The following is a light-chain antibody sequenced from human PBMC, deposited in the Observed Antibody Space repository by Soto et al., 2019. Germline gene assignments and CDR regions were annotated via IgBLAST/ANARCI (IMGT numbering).Light chain of an antibody. V-gene: IGKV3-15*01. J-gene: IGKJ4*01. CDR2: GAS. CDR1: QSIGSS. CDR3: QQYTDWPPLT. Sequence: EIVMTQSPATLSVSPGERATLSCRASQSIGSSLAWYQQIPGQAPRLLIYGASTRATGVPARFSGSGSGTEFTLTISSLQSEDFAVYYCQQYTDWPPLTFGGGTKVEI.